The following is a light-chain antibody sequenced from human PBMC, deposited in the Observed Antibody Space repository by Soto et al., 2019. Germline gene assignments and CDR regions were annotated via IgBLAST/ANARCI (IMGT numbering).Light chain of an antibody. CDR2: LEGSGNY. CDR1: SGRSTYI. J-gene: IGLJ3*02. V-gene: IGLV4-60*03. Sequence: QLVLTQSSSASASLGSSVNLTCTLSSGRSTYIIAWHQQQPGKAPRYLMKLEGSGNYNKGSGVPDRFSGSSSGPDRYLSISNLQSEDEADYYCETWDSNTRVFGGGTQLTVL. CDR3: ETWDSNTRV.